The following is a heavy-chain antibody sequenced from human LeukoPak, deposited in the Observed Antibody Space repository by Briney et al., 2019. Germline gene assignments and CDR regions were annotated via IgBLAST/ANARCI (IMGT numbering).Heavy chain of an antibody. CDR1: EFTFSSYG. V-gene: IGHV3-30*18. D-gene: IGHD3-9*01. Sequence: GGSLRLSCAASEFTFSSYGMHWVRQAPGKGLEWVAVISYDGSNKYYADSVKGRFTISRDNSKNTLYLQMNSLRAEDTAVYYCAKVDLRYFDWLPNDYWGQGTLVTVSS. CDR3: AKVDLRYFDWLPNDY. J-gene: IGHJ4*02. CDR2: ISYDGSNK.